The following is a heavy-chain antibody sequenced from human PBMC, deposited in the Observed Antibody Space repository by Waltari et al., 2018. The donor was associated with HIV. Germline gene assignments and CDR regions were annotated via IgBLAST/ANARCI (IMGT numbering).Heavy chain of an antibody. CDR2: VYHSGST. V-gene: IGHV4-38-2*01. Sequence: QVQLQESGPGLLKPSETLSLTCVVSGYSISSDDNWGWVRPPPGKGLEWIGSVYHSGSTLHNPSLNSRVTISIDTSKSQFSLKLSSVTAADTAVYYCARAGVVPALFDLWGRGTLVTVSS. CDR1: GYSISSDDN. CDR3: ARAGVVPALFDL. D-gene: IGHD2-2*01. J-gene: IGHJ2*01.